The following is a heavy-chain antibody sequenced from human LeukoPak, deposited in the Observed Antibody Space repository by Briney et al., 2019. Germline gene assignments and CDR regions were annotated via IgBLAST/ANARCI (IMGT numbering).Heavy chain of an antibody. CDR2: IYPGDSAT. V-gene: IGHV5-51*01. D-gene: IGHD3-22*01. CDR1: GYSFTTFW. J-gene: IGHJ4*02. Sequence: GESLKISCKASGYSFTTFWIGWVRQMPGKGLEWMGIIYPGDSATTYSPSLQGQVTISADKSISTAYLQWSSLKASDTAMYYCARPKYTSGYYYPFDYWGQGTLVTVSS. CDR3: ARPKYTSGYYYPFDY.